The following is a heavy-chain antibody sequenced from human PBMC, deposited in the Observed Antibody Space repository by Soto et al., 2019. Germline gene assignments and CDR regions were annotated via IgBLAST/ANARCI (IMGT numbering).Heavy chain of an antibody. Sequence: QLVQSEAEVKKPGASVQVSCKASGYSFTNYSMHWVRQVPGQGPEWMGKINPTSGSTSYAQKFKDKVTMTRDMSSNTLYIQLSSLTSEDTAVYYCAKDGIQLWPRYYFDFWGQGTLVIVSS. CDR2: INPTSGST. J-gene: IGHJ4*02. CDR3: AKDGIQLWPRYYFDF. CDR1: GYSFTNYS. D-gene: IGHD5-18*01. V-gene: IGHV1-46*01.